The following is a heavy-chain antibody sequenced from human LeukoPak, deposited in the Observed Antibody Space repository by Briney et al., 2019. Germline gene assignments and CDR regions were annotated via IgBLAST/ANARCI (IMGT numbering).Heavy chain of an antibody. CDR3: ARRSDYYYDSSGYPTDFYYFDY. V-gene: IGHV1-18*01. Sequence: ASVKVSCKASCYTFTSYGISWVRQAPGQGLEWMGWISAYNGNTNYAQKLQGRVTMTTDTSTSTAYMELRSLRSDDTAVYYCARRSDYYYDSSGYPTDFYYFDYWGQGTLVTVSS. J-gene: IGHJ4*02. CDR2: ISAYNGNT. D-gene: IGHD3-22*01. CDR1: CYTFTSYG.